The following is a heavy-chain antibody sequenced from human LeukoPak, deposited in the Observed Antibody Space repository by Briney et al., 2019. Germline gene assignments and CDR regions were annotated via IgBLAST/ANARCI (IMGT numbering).Heavy chain of an antibody. D-gene: IGHD2-15*01. CDR1: GFTFSSYA. Sequence: PGASLRLSCAASGFTFSSYAMSWVRQAPGKGLEWVSAISGSGGSTYYADSVKGRFTISRDNSKNTLYLQMNSLRAEDTAVYYCAKAELSGGWYFDYWGQGTLVTVSS. CDR2: ISGSGGST. V-gene: IGHV3-23*01. J-gene: IGHJ4*02. CDR3: AKAELSGGWYFDY.